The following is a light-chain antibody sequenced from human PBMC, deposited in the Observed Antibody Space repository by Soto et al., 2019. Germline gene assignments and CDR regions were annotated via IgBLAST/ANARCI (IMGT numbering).Light chain of an antibody. Sequence: PGERVTLSCRVSQSVSSSYLTCYQQIPGQAPRLLIYGASTRATSIPARFSGSGSGTDFTLTISSLQPEDFAVYYCQQDYNLPLTFGGGTKVDI. J-gene: IGKJ4*01. CDR2: GAS. CDR3: QQDYNLPLT. CDR1: QSVSSSY. V-gene: IGKV3D-7*01.